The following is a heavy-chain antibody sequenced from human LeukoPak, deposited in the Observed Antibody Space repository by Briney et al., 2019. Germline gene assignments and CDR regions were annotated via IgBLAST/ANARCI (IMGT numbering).Heavy chain of an antibody. CDR1: GFTFSRHS. V-gene: IGHV3-21*01. Sequence: GGSLRLSCAASGFTFSRHSINWVRQAPGKGLEWVSSISSSSSYIYYADSVKGRFTISRDNAKNSLYLQMNSLRAEDTAVYYCARSSGYYYYMDVWGKGTTVTVSS. J-gene: IGHJ6*03. CDR3: ARSSGYYYYMDV. D-gene: IGHD3-10*01. CDR2: ISSSSSYI.